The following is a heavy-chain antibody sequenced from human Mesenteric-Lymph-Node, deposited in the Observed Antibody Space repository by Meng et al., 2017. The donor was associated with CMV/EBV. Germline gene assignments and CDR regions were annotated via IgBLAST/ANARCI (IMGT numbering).Heavy chain of an antibody. CDR2: IQYDGSNK. J-gene: IGHJ5*02. CDR1: GFTFSSYG. CDR3: ATGYSSGWHPLIDL. Sequence: GESLKISCAASGFTFSSYGMHWVRQAPGKGLEWVAFIQYDGSNKYYADSVKGRFFISRDNAKNTLYLQMDSLRAEDTAVYYCATGYSSGWHPLIDLWGQGTLVTVSS. D-gene: IGHD6-19*01. V-gene: IGHV3-30*02.